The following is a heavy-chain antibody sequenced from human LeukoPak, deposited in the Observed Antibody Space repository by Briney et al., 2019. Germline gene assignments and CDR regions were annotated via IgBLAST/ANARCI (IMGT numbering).Heavy chain of an antibody. CDR2: IRYDGSSK. D-gene: IGHD3-10*01. V-gene: IGHV3-30*02. J-gene: IGHJ4*02. Sequence: TGGSLRLSCAASGFSFSSYGMDWVRQAPGKGLEWVAFIRYDGSSKYYADSVKGRFTISRDNAKNSLYLQMNTLRPEDTAVYYCARSLYGSFDYWGQGTLVTVSS. CDR3: ARSLYGSFDY. CDR1: GFSFSSYG.